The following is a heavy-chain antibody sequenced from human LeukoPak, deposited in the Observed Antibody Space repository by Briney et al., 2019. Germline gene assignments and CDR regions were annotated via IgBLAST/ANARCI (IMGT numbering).Heavy chain of an antibody. CDR3: ARGFPYSSSSFDY. CDR1: GFTFSDHA. Sequence: ASVKVSCKASGFTFSDHAMQWVRQAPGQRLEWMGWISAYNGNTNYAQKLQGRVSMTTDTSTSTAYMELRSLRSDDTAVYYCARGFPYSSSSFDYWGQGTLVTVSS. CDR2: ISAYNGNT. D-gene: IGHD6-6*01. V-gene: IGHV1-18*01. J-gene: IGHJ4*02.